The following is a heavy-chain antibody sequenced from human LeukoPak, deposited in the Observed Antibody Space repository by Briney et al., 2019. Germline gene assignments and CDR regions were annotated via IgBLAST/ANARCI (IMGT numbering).Heavy chain of an antibody. V-gene: IGHV4-34*01. CDR1: GGSFSGYY. CDR3: ARRRYGDYENFDY. CDR2: INHSGST. D-gene: IGHD4-17*01. J-gene: IGHJ4*02. Sequence: SETLSLTCAVYGGSFSGYYWCWIRQPPGKGLEWIGEINHSGSTNYNPSLKSRVTISVDTSKNQFSLKLSSVTAADTAVYYCARRRYGDYENFDYWGQGTLVTVSS.